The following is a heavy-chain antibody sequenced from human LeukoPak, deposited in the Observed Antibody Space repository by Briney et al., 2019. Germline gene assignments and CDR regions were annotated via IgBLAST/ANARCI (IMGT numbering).Heavy chain of an antibody. CDR2: ITSSSSYI. CDR3: ARGRPYTVTPTHFDY. CDR1: GFTFSSYN. Sequence: PGGSLRLSCAASGFTFSSYNMNWVRQAPGKGLEWVSSITSSSSYIYYADSVKGRFTISRDNSKNTLYLQMNSLRAEDTAVYYCARGRPYTVTPTHFDYWGQGTLVTVSS. V-gene: IGHV3-21*01. D-gene: IGHD4-17*01. J-gene: IGHJ4*02.